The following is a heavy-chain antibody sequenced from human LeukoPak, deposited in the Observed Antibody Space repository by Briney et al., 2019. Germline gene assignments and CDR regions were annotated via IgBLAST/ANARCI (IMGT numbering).Heavy chain of an antibody. D-gene: IGHD3-9*01. J-gene: IGHJ6*04. Sequence: GASVKVSCKASGGTFSSYAISWVRQAPGQGLEWMGGIIPIVGTANYAQKFQGRVTITADKSTSTAYMELSSLRSEDTAVYYCARDPSYDILTGDGEADYYYGMDVWGKGTTVTVSS. CDR3: ARDPSYDILTGDGEADYYYGMDV. CDR1: GGTFSSYA. CDR2: IIPIVGTA. V-gene: IGHV1-69*06.